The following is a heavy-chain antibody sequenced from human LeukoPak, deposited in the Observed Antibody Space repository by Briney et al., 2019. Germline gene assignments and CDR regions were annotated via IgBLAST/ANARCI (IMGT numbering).Heavy chain of an antibody. V-gene: IGHV1-2*02. CDR3: ARDNTSSSWGYYYYYGMDV. Sequence: GASVKVSCKASGYTFNNYDINWLRQATGQGLEWMGWINPNSGGTNYAQKFQGRVTMTRDTSISTAYMELSRLRSDDTAVYYCARDNTSSSWGYYYYYGMDVWGQGTTVTVSS. CDR1: GYTFNNYD. D-gene: IGHD6-13*01. CDR2: INPNSGGT. J-gene: IGHJ6*02.